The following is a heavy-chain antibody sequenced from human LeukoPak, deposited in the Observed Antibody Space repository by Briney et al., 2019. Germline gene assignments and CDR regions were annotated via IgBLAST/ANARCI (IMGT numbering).Heavy chain of an antibody. J-gene: IGHJ6*02. CDR3: ARDDSSSWSPGGYYGMDV. D-gene: IGHD6-13*01. Sequence: KSSETLSLTCTVSGVSISSYYWSWIRQPPGKGLEWIGYIYYSGSTNYNPSLKSRVTISVDTSKNQFSLKLSSVTAADTAVYYCARDDSSSWSPGGYYGMDVWGQGTTVTVSS. CDR1: GVSISSYY. V-gene: IGHV4-59*01. CDR2: IYYSGST.